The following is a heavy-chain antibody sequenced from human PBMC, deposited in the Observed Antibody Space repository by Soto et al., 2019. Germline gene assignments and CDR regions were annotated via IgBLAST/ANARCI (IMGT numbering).Heavy chain of an antibody. D-gene: IGHD2-2*02. J-gene: IGHJ6*02. V-gene: IGHV4-39*01. Sequence: PSETLSLTCTVSGGSISSSSYYWGWIRQPPGKGLEWIGSIYYSGSTYYNPSLKSRVTISVDTSKNQFSLKLSSVTAADTAVYYCARLKRYCSSTSCYTGYSSGWDWDYGMDVWGQGTTVTVSS. CDR3: ARLKRYCSSTSCYTGYSSGWDWDYGMDV. CDR1: GGSISSSSYY. CDR2: IYYSGST.